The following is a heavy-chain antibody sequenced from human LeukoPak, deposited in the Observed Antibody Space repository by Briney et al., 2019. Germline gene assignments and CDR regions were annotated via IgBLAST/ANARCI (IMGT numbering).Heavy chain of an antibody. J-gene: IGHJ4*02. Sequence: ASETLSLTCAVYGDSFSGYYWSWIRQPPGKGLEWIAEINHRGTTHYNPSLKSRVNISADTSKNQFSLHLDSVTAADTAVYYCARSWAGMYYPFYYFDYWGQGTLVTVSS. CDR2: INHRGTT. V-gene: IGHV4-34*01. CDR1: GDSFSGYY. CDR3: ARSWAGMYYPFYYFDY. D-gene: IGHD1-26*01.